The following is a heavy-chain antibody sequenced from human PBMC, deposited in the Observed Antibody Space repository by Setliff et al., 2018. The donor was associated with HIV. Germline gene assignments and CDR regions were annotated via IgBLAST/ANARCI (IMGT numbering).Heavy chain of an antibody. CDR3: ARSLWGFVRNAASDI. CDR2: TSYDGSNK. J-gene: IGHJ3*02. V-gene: IGHV3-30*07. Sequence: GGSLRLSCAASGFTFSSYAMHWVRQAPGKGLEWVAVTSYDGSNKYYADSVKGRFTISRDNSKNSLYLQMNSLRAEDTAVYYCARSLWGFVRNAASDIWGQGTMVTVSS. D-gene: IGHD3-16*01. CDR1: GFTFSSYA.